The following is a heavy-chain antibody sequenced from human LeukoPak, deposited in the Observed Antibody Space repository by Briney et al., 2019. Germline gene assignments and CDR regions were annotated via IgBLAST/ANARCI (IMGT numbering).Heavy chain of an antibody. Sequence: SGTLSLTCAVYGGSFSGYYWSWIRQPPGKGLEWIGEINHSGSTNYNPSLKSRVTISVDTSKNQFSLKLSSVTAADTAVYYCARELSSSWPTFDYWGQGTLVTVSS. J-gene: IGHJ4*02. CDR2: INHSGST. V-gene: IGHV4-34*01. D-gene: IGHD6-13*01. CDR1: GGSFSGYY. CDR3: ARELSSSWPTFDY.